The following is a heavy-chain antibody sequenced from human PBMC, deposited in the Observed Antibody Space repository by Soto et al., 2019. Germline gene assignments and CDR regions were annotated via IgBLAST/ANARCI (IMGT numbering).Heavy chain of an antibody. CDR1: GFSLSTSGVA. J-gene: IGHJ5*02. CDR3: AHSQGYRIFGVVIGADWFDP. Sequence: SGPTLVNPTPSLTLTCGFSGFSLSTSGVAAGWIRQRPGNGLEWLALVYWDDDKRYSPSLRDRLNITKDTSNTKFCLTMTNIVPADTATYHCAHSQGYRIFGVVIGADWFDPWGQGIMVTVSS. CDR2: VYWDDDK. V-gene: IGHV2-5*02. D-gene: IGHD3-3*01.